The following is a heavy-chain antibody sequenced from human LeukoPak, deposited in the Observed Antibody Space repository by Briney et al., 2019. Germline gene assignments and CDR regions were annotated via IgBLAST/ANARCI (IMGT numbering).Heavy chain of an antibody. Sequence: ASVKVSCKASGYTFTGYYMHWVRQAPGQGLEWMGIINPSGGSTRYAQKFQDRVTMTRDMSTSTVYMELSSLRSEDTAVYYCARGSYMDVWGKGTTVTISS. V-gene: IGHV1-46*01. D-gene: IGHD2-15*01. CDR1: GYTFTGYY. CDR2: INPSGGST. J-gene: IGHJ6*04. CDR3: ARGSYMDV.